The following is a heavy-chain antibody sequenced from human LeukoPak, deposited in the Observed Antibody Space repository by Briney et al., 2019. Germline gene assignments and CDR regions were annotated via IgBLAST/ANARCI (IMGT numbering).Heavy chain of an antibody. CDR3: ARSSVIVPAAINWFDP. D-gene: IGHD2-2*01. V-gene: IGHV1-2*02. Sequence: ASVKVSCKAPGYTFTDYYMHWVRQAPGQGLEWMGWMNPKNGGTNYAQKFQGRVIMTRDTSISTSYMELSRLTSDDTAVYYCARSSVIVPAAINWFDPWGQGALVTVSS. CDR2: MNPKNGGT. CDR1: GYTFTDYY. J-gene: IGHJ5*02.